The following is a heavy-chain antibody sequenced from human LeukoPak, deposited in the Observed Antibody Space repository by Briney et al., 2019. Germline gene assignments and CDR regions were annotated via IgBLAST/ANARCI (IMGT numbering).Heavy chain of an antibody. CDR2: INADGGST. D-gene: IGHD6-13*01. CDR3: TRGQQLVGD. V-gene: IGHV3-74*01. J-gene: IGHJ4*02. CDR1: GFTFSSYG. Sequence: PGRSLRLSCAASGFTFSSYGMHWFRQAPGKGLVWVSRINADGGSTAYADSVKGRFTNSRDNAKNTLYLQMNSLRVEDTAVYYCTRGQQLVGDWGQGTLVTVSS.